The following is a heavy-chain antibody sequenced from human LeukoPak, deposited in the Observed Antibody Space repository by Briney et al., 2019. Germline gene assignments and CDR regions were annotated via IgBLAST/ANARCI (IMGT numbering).Heavy chain of an antibody. D-gene: IGHD6-13*01. CDR1: GGSFSGYY. J-gene: IGHJ4*02. V-gene: IGHV4-34*01. Sequence: PSETLSLTCAVYGGSFSGYYWSWIRQPPGKGLEWIGEINHSGSTNYNPSLKSRVTISVDTSKSQFSLKLSSVTAADTAVYYCARIQEREQIAAAVDYWGQGTLVTVSS. CDR2: INHSGST. CDR3: ARIQEREQIAAAVDY.